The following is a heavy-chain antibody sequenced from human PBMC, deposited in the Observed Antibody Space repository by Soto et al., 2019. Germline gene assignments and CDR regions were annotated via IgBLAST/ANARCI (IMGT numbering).Heavy chain of an antibody. V-gene: IGHV4-61*01. CDR2: IYYSGST. D-gene: IGHD3-22*01. CDR3: ARGDNYYDSSGQFDY. CDR1: GGSVSSGSYY. Sequence: SETLSLTCTVSGGSVSSGSYYWSWIRQPPGKGLEWIGYIYYSGSTNYNPSLKSRVTISVDTSKNQFYLKLSSVTAADTAVYYCARGDNYYDSSGQFDYWGQGNLVTVSS. J-gene: IGHJ4*02.